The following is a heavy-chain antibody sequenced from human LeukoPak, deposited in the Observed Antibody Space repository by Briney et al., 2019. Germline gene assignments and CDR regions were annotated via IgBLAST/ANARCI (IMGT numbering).Heavy chain of an antibody. CDR3: VTGYYLAPDNWFDP. CDR1: GVSISRTCYY. D-gene: IGHD3-9*01. J-gene: IGHJ5*02. V-gene: IGHV4-39*01. Sequence: SETLSLTCIVSGVSISRTCYYWGWIRQPPGKGLEWIGSIFYTGSTYYNPSLKSRVTLSVDTSNNQFSLRLTSVTAADTAMYYCVTGYYLAPDNWFDPWGQGTLVTVSS. CDR2: IFYTGST.